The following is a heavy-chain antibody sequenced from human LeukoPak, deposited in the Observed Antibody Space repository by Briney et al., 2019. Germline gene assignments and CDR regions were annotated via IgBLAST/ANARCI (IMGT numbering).Heavy chain of an antibody. CDR1: GGSFSGYY. V-gene: IGHV4-34*01. Sequence: SETLSLTCAVYGGSFSGYYWSWIRQPPGKGLEWIGEINHSGSTNYNPSLESRVTISVDTSKNQFSLKLSSVTAADTAVYYCTRDFRPYYDYVWGSYRSSGAFDIWGQGTMVTVSS. D-gene: IGHD3-16*02. CDR2: INHSGST. CDR3: TRDFRPYYDYVWGSYRSSGAFDI. J-gene: IGHJ3*02.